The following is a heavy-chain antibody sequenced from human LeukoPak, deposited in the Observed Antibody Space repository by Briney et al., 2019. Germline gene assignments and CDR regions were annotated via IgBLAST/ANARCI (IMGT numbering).Heavy chain of an antibody. CDR2: ISYDGSNK. CDR3: ARDLGAPGAPGWFDP. J-gene: IGHJ5*02. D-gene: IGHD1-26*01. V-gene: IGHV3-30*01. Sequence: SGRSLRLSCAASGFTFSSYAMHWVRQAPGKGLEWVAVISYDGSNKYYADSVKGRFTISRDNSKNTLYLQMNSLRAEDTAVYYCARDLGAPGAPGWFDPWGQGTLVTVSS. CDR1: GFTFSSYA.